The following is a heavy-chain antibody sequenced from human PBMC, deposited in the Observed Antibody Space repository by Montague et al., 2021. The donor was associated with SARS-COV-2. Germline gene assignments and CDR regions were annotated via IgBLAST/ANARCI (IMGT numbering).Heavy chain of an antibody. D-gene: IGHD3-9*01. J-gene: IGHJ6*02. CDR2: IDWDDDK. CDR3: ARISYDILTGYYYGMDV. V-gene: IGHV2-70*01. CDR1: GFSLSTSGMC. Sequence: PVLVKPTQTLTLTCTFSGFSLSTSGMCVSWIRQPPGKALEWLALIDWDDDKYYSTSLKTRLTISKDTSKNQVVLTMTNMDPVDTATYYCARISYDILTGYYYGMDVWGQGTTVTVPS.